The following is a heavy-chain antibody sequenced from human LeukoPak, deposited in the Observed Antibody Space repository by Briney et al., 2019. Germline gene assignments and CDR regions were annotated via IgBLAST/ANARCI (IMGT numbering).Heavy chain of an antibody. J-gene: IGHJ4*02. CDR2: INPNSGGT. Sequence: ASVKVSCEASGYTFTGYYMHWVRQAPGQGLEWMGWINPNSGGTNYAQKFQGRVTMTRDTSISTAYMELSRLRSDDTAVYYCARAEWELQSIDYWGQGTLVTVSS. CDR1: GYTFTGYY. V-gene: IGHV1-2*02. CDR3: ARAEWELQSIDY. D-gene: IGHD1-26*01.